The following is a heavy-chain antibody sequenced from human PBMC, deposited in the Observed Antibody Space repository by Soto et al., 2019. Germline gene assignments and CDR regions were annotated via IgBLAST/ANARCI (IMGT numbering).Heavy chain of an antibody. V-gene: IGHV5-51*01. CDR1: GYSFTSYW. CDR3: ARTAAAGKYYYGVDV. J-gene: IGHJ6*02. Sequence: PGESLKISCKGSGYSFTSYWIGWVRQMPGKGLEWMGIIYPGDSDTRYSPSFQGQVTISADKSFSTAYLQRSSLKASDTAMYYCARTAAAGKYYYGVDVWGQGTTVTVSS. CDR2: IYPGDSDT. D-gene: IGHD6-13*01.